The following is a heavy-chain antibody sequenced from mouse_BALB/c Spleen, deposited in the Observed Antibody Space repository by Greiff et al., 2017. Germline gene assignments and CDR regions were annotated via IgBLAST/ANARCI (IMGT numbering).Heavy chain of an antibody. Sequence: EVQLVESGPSLVKPSQTLSLTCSVTGDSITSGYWNWIRKFPGNKLEYMGYISYSGSTYYNPSLKSRISITRDTSSNTAYLQLSSLTSEDTAVYYCAREGLLRYAMDYWGQGTSVTVSS. CDR1: GDSITSGY. D-gene: IGHD1-1*01. CDR2: ISYSGST. V-gene: IGHV3-8*02. CDR3: AREGLLRYAMDY. J-gene: IGHJ4*01.